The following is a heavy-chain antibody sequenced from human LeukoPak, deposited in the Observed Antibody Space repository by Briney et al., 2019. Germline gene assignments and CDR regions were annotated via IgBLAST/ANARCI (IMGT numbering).Heavy chain of an antibody. CDR3: ARDRDSGDSFDL. D-gene: IGHD1-26*01. CDR1: GFTFSTYG. Sequence: SGRSLRLSCAASGFTFSTYGMHWVRQAPGKGLEWVAVIWFDGSNQYYVDSVRGRFSISRDNSKNTLYLQMNTLRAEDTGVYYCARDRDSGDSFDLWGQGAMVTVSS. CDR2: IWFDGSNQ. J-gene: IGHJ3*01. V-gene: IGHV3-33*01.